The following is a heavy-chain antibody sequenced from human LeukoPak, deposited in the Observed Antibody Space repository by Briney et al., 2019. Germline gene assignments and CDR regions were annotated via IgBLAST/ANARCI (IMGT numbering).Heavy chain of an antibody. CDR3: ASAYYYDSSGYYGPFDY. V-gene: IGHV4-59*01. CDR1: GGSISSYY. J-gene: IGHJ4*02. Sequence: KPSGTLSLTCTVSGGSISSYYWSWIRQPPGKGLEWIGYIYYSGSTNYNPSLKSRVTVSVDTSKNQLSLKLSSVTAADTAVYYCASAYYYDSSGYYGPFDYWGQGTLVTVSS. CDR2: IYYSGST. D-gene: IGHD3-22*01.